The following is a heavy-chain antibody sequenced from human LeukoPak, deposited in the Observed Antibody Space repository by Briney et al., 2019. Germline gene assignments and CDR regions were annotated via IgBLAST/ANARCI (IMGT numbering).Heavy chain of an antibody. CDR3: AKDGRQSQWLVRLTWTYYYGMDV. J-gene: IGHJ6*02. CDR1: GFTFSSYA. D-gene: IGHD6-19*01. V-gene: IGHV3-23*01. CDR2: ISGSGGST. Sequence: PGGSLRLSCAASGFTFSSYAMSWVRQAPGKGLDWVSAISGSGGSTYYADSVKGRFTISRDNSKNTLYLQMNSLRAEDTAVYYCAKDGRQSQWLVRLTWTYYYGMDVWGQGTTVTVSS.